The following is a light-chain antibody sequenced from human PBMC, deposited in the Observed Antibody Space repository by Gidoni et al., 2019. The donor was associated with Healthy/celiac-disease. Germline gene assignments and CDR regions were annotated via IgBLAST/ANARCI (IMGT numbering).Light chain of an antibody. V-gene: IGKV3-20*01. Sequence: EVVLTQSPGTLSLSPGERATRSCRASQSVSSSYLAWYQQKPGQAPRLLIYGASSRATGIPDRFSGTGSGTDFTLTISRLEPEDFAVYYCQQYDSSPRITFGQXTRLEI. CDR2: GAS. CDR1: QSVSSSY. J-gene: IGKJ5*01. CDR3: QQYDSSPRIT.